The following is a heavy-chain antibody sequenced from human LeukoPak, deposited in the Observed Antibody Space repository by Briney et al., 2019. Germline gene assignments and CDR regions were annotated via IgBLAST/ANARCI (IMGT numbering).Heavy chain of an antibody. CDR2: ISYDGSNK. J-gene: IGHJ6*02. D-gene: IGHD5-24*01. Sequence: GGSLRLSCAASGFTFSSYWMSWVRQAPGKGLEWVAVISYDGSNKYYADSVKGRFTISRDNSKNTLYLQMNSLRAEDTAVYYCARGPRWLLVNYYYYYGMDVWGQGTTVTVSS. CDR3: ARGPRWLLVNYYYYYGMDV. CDR1: GFTFSSYW. V-gene: IGHV3-30-3*01.